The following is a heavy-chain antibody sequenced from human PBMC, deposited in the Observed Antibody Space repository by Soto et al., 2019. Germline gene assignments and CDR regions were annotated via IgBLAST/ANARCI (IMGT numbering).Heavy chain of an antibody. J-gene: IGHJ4*02. CDR2: ISGSGDDT. Sequence: QLLESGGGFVQPGGSLRLSCVASGFTFINFAMAWVRQAPGEGLEWVSAISGSGDDTFYADSMKGRFTISRDNSKDTLYLQINSLRAEDTAVYYCANPIPKTGTTFGFWGQGTLVTVSS. CDR3: ANPIPKTGTTFGF. CDR1: GFTFINFA. V-gene: IGHV3-23*01. D-gene: IGHD1-1*01.